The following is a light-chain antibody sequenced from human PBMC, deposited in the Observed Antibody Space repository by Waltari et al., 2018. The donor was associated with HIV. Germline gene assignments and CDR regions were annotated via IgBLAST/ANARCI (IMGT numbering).Light chain of an antibody. CDR3: SSYAGSNFVV. V-gene: IGLV2-8*01. Sequence: QSALTQPPSASGSPGQSVTISCTGTSSDVGGYNYVSWYHQHPGKAPKLMIYEVSKRPSGVPDRFSGSKSGNPASLTVAGLQAEDEADYYCSSYAGSNFVVFGGGTKLTVL. CDR1: SSDVGGYNY. J-gene: IGLJ2*01. CDR2: EVS.